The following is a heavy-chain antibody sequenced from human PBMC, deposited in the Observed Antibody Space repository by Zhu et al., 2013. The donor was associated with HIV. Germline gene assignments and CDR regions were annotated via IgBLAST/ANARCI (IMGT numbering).Heavy chain of an antibody. J-gene: IGHJ4*01. Sequence: QVQLVQSGAEVKKPGASVKVSCKASGYTFTGYYMHWVRQAPGQGLEWMGWINPNSGGTNYAQKFQDRVTMTTDTSTSTAYMELRSLRSDDTAVYYCARDRRIGYCSGGSCYPPDYWG. CDR3: ARDRRIGYCSGGSCYPPDY. CDR1: GYTFTGYY. D-gene: IGHD2-15*01. V-gene: IGHV1-2*02. CDR2: INPNSGGT.